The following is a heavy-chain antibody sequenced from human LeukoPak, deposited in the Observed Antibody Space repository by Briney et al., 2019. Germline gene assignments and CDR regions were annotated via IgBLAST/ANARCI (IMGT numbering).Heavy chain of an antibody. CDR3: ARDGVAVAGTYNWFDA. D-gene: IGHD6-19*01. V-gene: IGHV3-33*01. CDR1: GFTFSSHG. J-gene: IGHJ5*02. CDR2: IWYDGSNK. Sequence: GRSLRLSCAASGFTFSSHGMHWVRQAPGKGLEWVAVIWYDGSNKYYADSVKGRFTISRDNSKNTLYLQMNSLRAEDTAVYYCARDGVAVAGTYNWFDAWGQGTLVTVSS.